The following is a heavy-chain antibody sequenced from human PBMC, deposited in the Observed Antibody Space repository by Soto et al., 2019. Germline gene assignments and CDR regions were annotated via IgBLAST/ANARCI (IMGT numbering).Heavy chain of an antibody. CDR3: DRVPDY. CDR1: GGSISSGGYS. CDR2: IYHSGST. J-gene: IGHJ4*02. V-gene: IGHV4-30-2*01. Sequence: QLQLQESGSGLVKPSQTLSLTCVVSGGSISSGGYSWSWIRQPPGKGLEWIGYIYHSGSTYYHPSPXSXXTISVDRSKTQFSLKLSSVTAADTAVYYCDRVPDYWGQGTLVTVSS.